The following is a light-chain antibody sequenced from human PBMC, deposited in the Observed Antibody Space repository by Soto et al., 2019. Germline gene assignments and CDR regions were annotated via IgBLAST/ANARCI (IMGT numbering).Light chain of an antibody. CDR1: QMISSNY. Sequence: DIVLTQSPGSLSSSQGYRSTLSCRASQMISSNYLAWYQQKSGQAPRLLIYGASSMATGVPYRFSGGGSGTDFTLTISRLEPEDFAVYYCQQDGSSPRTFGQGTTGDIK. CDR2: GAS. V-gene: IGKV3-20*01. CDR3: QQDGSSPRT. J-gene: IGKJ1*01.